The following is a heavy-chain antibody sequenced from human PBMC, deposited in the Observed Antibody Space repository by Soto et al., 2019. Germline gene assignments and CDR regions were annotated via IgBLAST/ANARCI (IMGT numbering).Heavy chain of an antibody. Sequence: PGGSLRLSCAASGFTFSSHSMNWVRQAPGKGLEWVSSISSSSSYIYYADSVKGRFTISRDNAKNSLYLQMNSLRAEDTAVYYGARDRRNYVPDDAFDIWGQGTMVTVSS. CDR2: ISSSSSYI. CDR3: ARDRRNYVPDDAFDI. D-gene: IGHD4-4*01. V-gene: IGHV3-21*01. CDR1: GFTFSSHS. J-gene: IGHJ3*02.